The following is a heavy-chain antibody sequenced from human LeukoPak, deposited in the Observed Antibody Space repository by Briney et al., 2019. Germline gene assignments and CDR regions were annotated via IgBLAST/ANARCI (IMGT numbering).Heavy chain of an antibody. CDR3: ARDSCSSTSCYSYYYYGMDV. CDR1: GFTFSDYY. Sequence: GGSLRLSCAASGFTFSDYYMSWIRQAPGKGLEWVSYISSSSSYIYYADSVKGRFTISRDNAKNSLYLQMNSLRAEDTAVYYCARDSCSSTSCYSYYYYGMDVWGQGTTVTVSS. CDR2: ISSSSSYI. V-gene: IGHV3-11*06. D-gene: IGHD2-2*01. J-gene: IGHJ6*02.